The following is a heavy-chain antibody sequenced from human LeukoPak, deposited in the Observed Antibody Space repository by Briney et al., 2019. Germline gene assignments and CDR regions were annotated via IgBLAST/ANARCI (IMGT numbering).Heavy chain of an antibody. J-gene: IGHJ4*02. Sequence: GGSLRLSCAASGFTFSSYGMHWVRQAPGKGLEWVAVISYDGSDKYYADSVKGRFTISRDNSKNTLYLQMNSLRAEDTAVYYCAKIPPYYDFWSGPMSYWGQGTLVTVSS. CDR3: AKIPPYYDFWSGPMSY. V-gene: IGHV3-30*18. CDR2: ISYDGSDK. CDR1: GFTFSSYG. D-gene: IGHD3-3*01.